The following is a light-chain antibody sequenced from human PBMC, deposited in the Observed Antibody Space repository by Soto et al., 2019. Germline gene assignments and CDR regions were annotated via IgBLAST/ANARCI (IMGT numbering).Light chain of an antibody. CDR1: LSVASNY. CDR2: AAS. CDR3: QQYGSEPWT. Sequence: EIVLTQSPGTLPLSPGERATLSCRASLSVASNYLAWYQQKPGQAPRLLIYAASGRATGIPDRFSGSGSGTDFTLTITRLEHEDCAVYYCQQYGSEPWTFGQGTKVEI. V-gene: IGKV3-20*01. J-gene: IGKJ1*01.